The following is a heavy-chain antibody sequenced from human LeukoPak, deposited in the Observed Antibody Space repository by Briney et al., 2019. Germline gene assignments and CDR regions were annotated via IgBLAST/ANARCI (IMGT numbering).Heavy chain of an antibody. Sequence: GGSLRLSCAASGFTFSSYAMHWVRQAPGKGLEWVAVISYDGSNKYYADSVKGRFTISRDNSKNTLYLQMNSLRAEDTAVYYCARSPDYYDSSGYYPLHFDYWGQGTLDTVSS. CDR1: GFTFSSYA. D-gene: IGHD3-22*01. V-gene: IGHV3-30-3*01. CDR3: ARSPDYYDSSGYYPLHFDY. J-gene: IGHJ4*02. CDR2: ISYDGSNK.